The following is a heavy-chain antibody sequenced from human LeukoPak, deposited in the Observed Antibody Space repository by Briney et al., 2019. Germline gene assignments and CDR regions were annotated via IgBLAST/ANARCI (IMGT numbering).Heavy chain of an antibody. D-gene: IGHD2-2*01. V-gene: IGHV4-59*01. CDR2: IFYSGST. J-gene: IGHJ6*03. CDR3: AREVNYDCSSTSCPRWGYYMDV. CDR1: GGSISSYY. Sequence: SETLSLTCTVSGGSISSYYWSWIRQPPGKGLEWIGYIFYSGSTNYSPSLKSRVTISVDTSKNQFSLKLSSVTAADTAVYYCAREVNYDCSSTSCPRWGYYMDVWGKGTTVTVSS.